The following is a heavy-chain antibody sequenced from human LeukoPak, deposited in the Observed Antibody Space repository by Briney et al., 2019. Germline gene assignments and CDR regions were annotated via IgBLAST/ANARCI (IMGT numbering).Heavy chain of an antibody. J-gene: IGHJ5*02. V-gene: IGHV3-30*04. CDR2: ISYDGSNK. D-gene: IGHD3-10*01. Sequence: GGSLRLSCAASGFTFSSYAMHWVRQAPGKGLEWVAVISYDGSNKYYADSVKGRFTISRDNSKNTLYLQMNSLRAEDTAVYYRARGIKRGPITMVRGVTKGNLNWFDPWGQGTLVTVSS. CDR1: GFTFSSYA. CDR3: ARGIKRGPITMVRGVTKGNLNWFDP.